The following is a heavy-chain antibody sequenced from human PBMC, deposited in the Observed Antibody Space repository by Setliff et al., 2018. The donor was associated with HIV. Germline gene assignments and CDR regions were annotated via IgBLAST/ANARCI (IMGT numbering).Heavy chain of an antibody. D-gene: IGHD6-13*01. Sequence: PSETLSLTCAVYGGSFSDTYWTWIRQPPGKGLEWVGDINHGGTTNYNPSLKGRVAISIDGSEKQSSLRLTSVTAADTSVYYCARGLRSSNWYGDKYFYYMDVWGKGTTVTVS. J-gene: IGHJ6*04. V-gene: IGHV4-34*01. CDR2: INHGGTT. CDR1: GGSFSDTY. CDR3: ARGLRSSNWYGDKYFYYMDV.